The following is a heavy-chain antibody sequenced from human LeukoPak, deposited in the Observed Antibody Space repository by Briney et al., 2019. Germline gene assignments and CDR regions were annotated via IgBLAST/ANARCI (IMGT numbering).Heavy chain of an antibody. D-gene: IGHD2-15*01. Sequence: PGGSLRLSCAASGLTFSSYWMSWVRQAPGKGLEWVANIKQDGSEKYYVDSVKGRFTISRDNAKNSLYLQMSNLRAEDTAVYFCTGGGGLDVWGQGATVTVSS. J-gene: IGHJ6*02. CDR3: TGGGGLDV. V-gene: IGHV3-7*03. CDR1: GLTFSSYW. CDR2: IKQDGSEK.